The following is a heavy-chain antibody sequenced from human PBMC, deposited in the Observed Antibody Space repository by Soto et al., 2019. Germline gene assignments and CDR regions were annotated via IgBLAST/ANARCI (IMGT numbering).Heavy chain of an antibody. CDR3: VSLRGRAARYSSGWYRDPIDY. CDR1: GGSISSGGYS. D-gene: IGHD6-19*01. J-gene: IGHJ4*02. V-gene: IGHV4-30-2*01. Sequence: SETLSLTCAVSGGSISSGGYSWSWIRQPPGKGLEWIGYIYHSGSTNYNPSLKSRVTISVDTSKNQFSLKLSSVTAADTAVYYCVSLRGRAARYSSGWYRDPIDYWGQGTLVTVSS. CDR2: IYHSGST.